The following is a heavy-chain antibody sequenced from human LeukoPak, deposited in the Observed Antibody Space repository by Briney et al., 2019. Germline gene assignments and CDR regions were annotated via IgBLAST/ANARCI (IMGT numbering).Heavy chain of an antibody. Sequence: GGSLRLSCAASGFTFSSYAMSWVRQAPGKGLEWVSAISGSGGSTYYADSVKGRFTISRDNSKNTLYLQMNSLRAEDTAVYYCAKEPRGYYYDSSGYSGPGRNAFDIWGQGTMVTVSS. CDR3: AKEPRGYYYDSSGYSGPGRNAFDI. D-gene: IGHD3-22*01. CDR2: ISGSGGST. J-gene: IGHJ3*02. V-gene: IGHV3-23*01. CDR1: GFTFSSYA.